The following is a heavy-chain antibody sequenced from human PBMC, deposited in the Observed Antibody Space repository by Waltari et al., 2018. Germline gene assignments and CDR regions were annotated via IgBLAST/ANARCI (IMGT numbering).Heavy chain of an antibody. CDR1: GYTFTGYY. CDR3: ARDRYCSGGSCYDY. V-gene: IGHV1-2*02. Sequence: QVQLVQSGAEVKKPGASVKVSCKASGYTFTGYYMHWVRQAPGQGLAGMGWINPNSGGTKYAQKFQGRVTMTRDTSISTAYMELSRLRADDTAVYYCARDRYCSGGSCYDYWGQGTLVTVSS. J-gene: IGHJ4*02. CDR2: INPNSGGT. D-gene: IGHD2-15*01.